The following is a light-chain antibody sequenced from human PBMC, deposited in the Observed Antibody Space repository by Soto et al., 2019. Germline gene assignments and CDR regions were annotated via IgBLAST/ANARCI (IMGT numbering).Light chain of an antibody. V-gene: IGKV3-15*01. J-gene: IGKJ1*01. CDR3: QQYSDWPPWR. CDR2: GAS. Sequence: EIVMTQSPATLSVSPGGRATLSCRASQSISDTLAWYQQKPGEAPRLLIFGASIRATGIPARFSGGGSETEFTLTINSLQSEDFAVYYCQQYSDWPPWRFGQGTKVDI. CDR1: QSISDT.